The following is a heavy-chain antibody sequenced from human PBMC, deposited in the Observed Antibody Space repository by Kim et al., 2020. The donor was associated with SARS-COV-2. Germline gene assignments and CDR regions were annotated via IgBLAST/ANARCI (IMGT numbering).Heavy chain of an antibody. J-gene: IGHJ5*02. Sequence: SVKVSCKASGGTFSSYAISWVRQAPGQGLEWMGGIIPIFGTANYAQKFQGRVTITADESTSTAYMELSSLRSEDTAVYYCARDSSSWHNWFDPWGQGTLVTVSS. V-gene: IGHV1-69*13. CDR3: ARDSSSWHNWFDP. CDR2: IIPIFGTA. CDR1: GGTFSSYA. D-gene: IGHD6-13*01.